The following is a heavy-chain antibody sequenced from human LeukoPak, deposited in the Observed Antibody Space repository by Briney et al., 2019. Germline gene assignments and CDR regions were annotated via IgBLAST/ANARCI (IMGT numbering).Heavy chain of an antibody. J-gene: IGHJ4*02. Sequence: GGSLRLSCAAPGFSFSTFGMSWVRQAPGKGLEWISSFGGNVGSTYYAESVGGRFTISRDKSKNTLYLQMNRLGAEDTAVYYCARGGGGNSDFLTTYTGASLSFDYWGQGALVTVSS. V-gene: IGHV3-23*01. CDR1: GFSFSTFG. CDR3: ARGGGGNSDFLTTYTGASLSFDY. D-gene: IGHD3-9*01. CDR2: FGGNVGST.